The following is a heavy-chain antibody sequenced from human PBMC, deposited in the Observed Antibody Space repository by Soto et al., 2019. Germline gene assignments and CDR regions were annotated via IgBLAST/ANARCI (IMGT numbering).Heavy chain of an antibody. CDR1: GFTLSNAW. Sequence: EVQLVESGGGLVKPGGSLRLSCAASGFTLSNAWMSWVRQAPGKGLEWVGRIKSKTDGGTTDYAAPVKGRFTISRDDSKNTLYLQMNSLKTEDTAVYYCTTIAVAGSSDYWGQGTLVTVSS. V-gene: IGHV3-15*01. CDR3: TTIAVAGSSDY. D-gene: IGHD6-19*01. J-gene: IGHJ4*02. CDR2: IKSKTDGGTT.